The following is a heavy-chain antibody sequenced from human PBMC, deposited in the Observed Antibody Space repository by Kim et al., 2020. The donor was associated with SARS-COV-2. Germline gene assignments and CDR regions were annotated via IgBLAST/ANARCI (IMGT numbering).Heavy chain of an antibody. D-gene: IGHD3-22*01. CDR3: GRGRRYYDSSGYRQGRYFDY. J-gene: IGHJ4*02. CDR2: INDSGST. Sequence: SETLSLTCAVNGGSFSGYYWEWIRQPPGKGLEWIGEINDSGSTNYNPSLKSRVTMSVDTSKNQFSLKLSSVTAADTAVYYCGRGRRYYDSSGYRQGRYFDYWGQGTLLTVSS. CDR1: GGSFSGYY. V-gene: IGHV4-34*01.